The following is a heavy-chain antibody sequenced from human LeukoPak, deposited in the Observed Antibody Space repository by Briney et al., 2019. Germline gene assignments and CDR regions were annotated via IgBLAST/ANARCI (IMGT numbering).Heavy chain of an antibody. CDR1: GGSFSGYY. CDR2: INHSGST. CDR3: ARGPQVVVVPAAYYYGMDV. Sequence: SETLSLTCAVYGGSFSGYYWSWIRQPPGKGLEWIGEINHSGSTNYNPSLKSRVTISVDTSKNQFSLKLSSVTAADTAVYYCARGPQVVVVPAAYYYGMDVWGQGTTVTVSS. J-gene: IGHJ6*02. D-gene: IGHD2-2*01. V-gene: IGHV4-34*01.